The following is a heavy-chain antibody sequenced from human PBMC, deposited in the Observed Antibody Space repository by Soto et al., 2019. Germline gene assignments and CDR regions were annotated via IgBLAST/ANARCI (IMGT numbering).Heavy chain of an antibody. CDR1: GFTFSNAW. V-gene: IGHV3-15*01. CDR2: IKSKTDGGTT. J-gene: IGHJ6*02. CDR3: TTGPYSSSSVNYYYYYGMDV. Sequence: GGSLRLSCAASGFTFSNAWMSWVRQAPGKGLEWVGRIKSKTDGGTTDYAAPVKGRFTISRDDSKNTLYLQMNSLKTEDTAVYYCTTGPYSSSSVNYYYYYGMDVWGQGTTVTVSS. D-gene: IGHD6-6*01.